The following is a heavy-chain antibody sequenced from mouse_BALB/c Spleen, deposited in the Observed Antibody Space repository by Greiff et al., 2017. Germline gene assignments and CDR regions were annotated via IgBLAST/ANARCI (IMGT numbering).Heavy chain of an antibody. CDR3: ARRNPFYYYGSSTGTGAMDY. D-gene: IGHD1-1*01. V-gene: IGHV5-12-1*01. Sequence: EVKLMESGGGLVKPGGSLKLSCAASGFAFSSYDMSWVRQTPEKRLEWVAYISSGGGSTYYPDTVKGRFTISRDNAKNTLYLQMSSLKSEDTAMYYCARRNPFYYYGSSTGTGAMDYWGQGTSVTVSS. CDR1: GFAFSSYD. J-gene: IGHJ4*01. CDR2: ISSGGGST.